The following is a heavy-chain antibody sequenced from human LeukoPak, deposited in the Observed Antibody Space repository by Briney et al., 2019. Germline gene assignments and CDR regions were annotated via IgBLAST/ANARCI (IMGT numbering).Heavy chain of an antibody. J-gene: IGHJ4*02. CDR3: ARAATYNWNDVNY. D-gene: IGHD1-20*01. Sequence: GGSLRLSCAASGFIFSSHGMNWVRQAPGKGLEWVSGISPSGDITYYADSVKGRFTISRDNAKNSVYLQMNSLRAEDTAVYYCARAATYNWNDVNYWGQGTLVTVSS. CDR1: GFIFSSHG. V-gene: IGHV3-23*01. CDR2: ISPSGDIT.